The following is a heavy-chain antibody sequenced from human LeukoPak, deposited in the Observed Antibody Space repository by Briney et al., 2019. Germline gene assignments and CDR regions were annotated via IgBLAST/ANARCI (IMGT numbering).Heavy chain of an antibody. J-gene: IGHJ4*02. V-gene: IGHV3-30*02. CDR1: GFTFSTYG. CDR3: ARDLSIAAAGHY. D-gene: IGHD6-13*01. Sequence: GGSLRLSCATSGFTFSTYGMHWVRQAPGKGLEWVTFIRCDGSHKNYADSVKGRFTISRDNSKNTLYLQMNSLRSDDTAVYYCARDLSIAAAGHYWGQGTLVTVSS. CDR2: IRCDGSHK.